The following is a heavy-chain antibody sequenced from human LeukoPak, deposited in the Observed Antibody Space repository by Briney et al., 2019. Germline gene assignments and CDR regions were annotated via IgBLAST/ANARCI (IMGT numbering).Heavy chain of an antibody. CDR2: ISGSGGNT. Sequence: GGSLRLSCAASGFTFSTYTMSWVRQAPGKGLEWVSAISGSGGNTYYADSVKGRLTISRENAENSLYMHMNSLRAEDTAVYYCARAALVATISWVQGTLVTVSS. V-gene: IGHV3-23*01. CDR3: ARAALVATIS. CDR1: GFTFSTYT. J-gene: IGHJ5*02. D-gene: IGHD5-12*01.